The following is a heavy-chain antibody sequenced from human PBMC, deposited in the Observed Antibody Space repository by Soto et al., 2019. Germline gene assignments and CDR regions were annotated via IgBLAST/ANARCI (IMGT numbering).Heavy chain of an antibody. V-gene: IGHV3-23*01. CDR1: GFTFSSYA. CDR3: AKRPSYCISTSCFFGGFDY. D-gene: IGHD2-2*01. J-gene: IGHJ4*02. Sequence: SLRLSCAASGFTFSSYAMSWVRQAPGKGLEWVSAISGSGGSTYYADSVKGRFTISRDNSKNTLYLQMNSLRAEDTAVYYCAKRPSYCISTSCFFGGFDYWGQGTLVTVSS. CDR2: ISGSGGST.